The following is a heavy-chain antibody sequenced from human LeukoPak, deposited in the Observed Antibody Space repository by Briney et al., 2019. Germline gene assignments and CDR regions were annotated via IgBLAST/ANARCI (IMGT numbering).Heavy chain of an antibody. CDR2: IKRDGSEK. V-gene: IGHV3-7*01. D-gene: IGHD3-9*01. CDR3: ARERVNYDILTGYYAFDY. Sequence: GGSLRLSCAASGFTFSSYWMSWVRQAPGKGLEWVANIKRDGSEKYYVDSVKGRFTISRDNAKNSLYLQMNSLRAEDTAVYYCARERVNYDILTGYYAFDYRGQGTLVTVSS. CDR1: GFTFSSYW. J-gene: IGHJ4*02.